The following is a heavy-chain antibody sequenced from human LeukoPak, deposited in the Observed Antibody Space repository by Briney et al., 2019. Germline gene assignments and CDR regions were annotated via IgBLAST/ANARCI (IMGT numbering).Heavy chain of an antibody. CDR2: IYYSGST. Sequence: SETLSLTCTVSGGSISSYYWSWIRQPPGEGLEWLGYIYYSGSTNYNPSLKSRVTISVDTSKNQSSLKLSSVTAADTAVYYCARVSRNPFYYYYYYMDVWGKGTTVTVSS. CDR1: GGSISSYY. J-gene: IGHJ6*03. CDR3: ARVSRNPFYYYYYYMDV. V-gene: IGHV4-59*01.